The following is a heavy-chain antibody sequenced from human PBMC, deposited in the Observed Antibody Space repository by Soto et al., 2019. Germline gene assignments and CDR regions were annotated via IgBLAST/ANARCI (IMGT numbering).Heavy chain of an antibody. Sequence: PRGSLRLSCAASGFTVSSNYMHCVRQTQGMGLVWVSHINIDGSDTTYADSVRGRFTISRDNAKNTLYLQMNSLRAEDTAVYYCVRDDIGVGLDHWGLGTPVTVSS. CDR2: INIDGSDT. CDR1: GFTVSSNY. J-gene: IGHJ4*02. CDR3: VRDDIGVGLDH. V-gene: IGHV3-74*01. D-gene: IGHD1-26*01.